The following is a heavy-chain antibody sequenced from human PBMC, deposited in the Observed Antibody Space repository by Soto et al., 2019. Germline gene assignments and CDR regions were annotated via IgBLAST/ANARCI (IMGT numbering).Heavy chain of an antibody. CDR1: GGSISKFY. J-gene: IGHJ5*02. CDR2: VYATGTT. V-gene: IGHV4-4*07. Sequence: SEALSLTCNASGGSISKFYWGWIGKTAGNGLEWMGRVYATGTTDYNPSLRSRVAMSVDISKKTFSLRLRSVTGADSGVYYCVRDGSKSLRDWFDPWGQGILVT. CDR3: VRDGSKSLRDWFDP.